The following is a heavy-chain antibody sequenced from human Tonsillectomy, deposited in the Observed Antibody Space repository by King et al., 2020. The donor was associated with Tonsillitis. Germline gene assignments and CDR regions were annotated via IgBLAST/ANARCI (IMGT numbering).Heavy chain of an antibody. CDR1: GFTFSSYA. J-gene: IGHJ4*02. D-gene: IGHD6-13*01. V-gene: IGHV3-30*04. CDR3: ARDRTGYRSREDYFDY. Sequence: VQLVESGGGVVQPGRSLRLSCAASGFTFSSYAMHWVRQAPGKGLEWVAVISYDGSNKYYADSVKGRFTISRDNSKNTLYLQMNSLRAEDTAVYYCARDRTGYRSREDYFDYWGQGTLVTVSS. CDR2: ISYDGSNK.